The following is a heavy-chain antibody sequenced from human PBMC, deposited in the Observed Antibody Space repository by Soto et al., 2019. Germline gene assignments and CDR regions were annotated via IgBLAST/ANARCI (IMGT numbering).Heavy chain of an antibody. V-gene: IGHV4-31*03. J-gene: IGHJ4*02. CDR1: DGSISSGGYY. Sequence: SEPLSLTCSVADGSISSGGYYWSWIRQHPWNGLEWIGYIYYSWSTYYNPSLKSRVTISVDTSKNQFSLKLSSVTAADTAVYYCARGSRGYSSSWYLDYWGQGTLVTVSS. CDR3: ARGSRGYSSSWYLDY. CDR2: IYYSWST. D-gene: IGHD6-13*01.